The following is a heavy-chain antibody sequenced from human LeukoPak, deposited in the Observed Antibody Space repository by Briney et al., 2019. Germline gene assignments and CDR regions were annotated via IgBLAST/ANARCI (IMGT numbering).Heavy chain of an antibody. CDR3: ARGLVGSGSYYPSYFDY. V-gene: IGHV3-7*01. J-gene: IGHJ4*02. CDR1: GFTFSSYW. D-gene: IGHD3-10*01. Sequence: EGSLRLSCAASGFTFSSYWMSWVRQAPGKGLEWVANIKQDGSEKYYVDSVKGRFTISRDNAKNSLYLQMNSLRAEDTAVYYCARGLVGSGSYYPSYFDYWGQGTLVTVSS. CDR2: IKQDGSEK.